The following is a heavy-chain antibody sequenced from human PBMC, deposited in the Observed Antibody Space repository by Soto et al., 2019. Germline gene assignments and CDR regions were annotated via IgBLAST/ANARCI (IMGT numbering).Heavy chain of an antibody. V-gene: IGHV1-8*01. CDR2: MNPNSGNT. Sequence: GASVKVSCKASGYTFTSYDIIWERQATGQGLEWMGWMNPNSGNTGYAQKFQGRVTMTRNTSISTAYMELSSLRSEDTAVYYCARGHSVNNWFDPWGQGTLVTVSS. CDR3: ARGHSVNNWFDP. CDR1: GYTFTSYD. J-gene: IGHJ5*02.